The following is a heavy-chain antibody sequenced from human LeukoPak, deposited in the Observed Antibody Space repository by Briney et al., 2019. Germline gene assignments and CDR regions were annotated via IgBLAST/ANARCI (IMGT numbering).Heavy chain of an antibody. V-gene: IGHV4-59*01. J-gene: IGHJ6*02. CDR1: GGSISSYY. CDR2: IYYSGST. CDR3: ARDRRYCSSTSCLGYYYGMDV. D-gene: IGHD2-2*01. Sequence: RPSETLSLTCTVSGGSISSYYWSWIRQPPGKGLEWIGYIYYSGSTNYNPSLKSRVTISVDTSKNQFSLKLSSVTAADTAVYYCARDRRYCSSTSCLGYYYGMDVWGQGTTVTVSS.